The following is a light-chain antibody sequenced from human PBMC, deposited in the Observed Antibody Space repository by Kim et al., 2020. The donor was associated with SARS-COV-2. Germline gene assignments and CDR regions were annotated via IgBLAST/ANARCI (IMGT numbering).Light chain of an antibody. CDR1: QSVCSHC. CDR3: QQYGIAPPYT. V-gene: IGKV3-20*01. J-gene: IGKJ2*01. Sequence: STGERATPSCGTSQSVCSHCLAWYQQKPGQAPRLLIYSVSNRATGIPDRFSGSGSGTDFTLTISRLEPEDFAVYYCQQYGIAPPYTFGQGTKLEI. CDR2: SVS.